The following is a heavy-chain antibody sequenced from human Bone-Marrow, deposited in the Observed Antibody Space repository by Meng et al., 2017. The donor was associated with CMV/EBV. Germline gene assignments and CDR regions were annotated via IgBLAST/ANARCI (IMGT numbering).Heavy chain of an antibody. CDR2: IKQDGSEK. Sequence: GESLKISCAASGFTFSSYWMSWVRQAPGKGLEWVANIKQDGSEKYYVDSVKGRFTISSDNAKNSLYLQMHSLRAEETAVYYCAKAPPDGSNSLACWGQGTLVTVSS. J-gene: IGHJ4*02. D-gene: IGHD4-23*01. CDR1: GFTFSSYW. CDR3: AKAPPDGSNSLAC. V-gene: IGHV3-7*01.